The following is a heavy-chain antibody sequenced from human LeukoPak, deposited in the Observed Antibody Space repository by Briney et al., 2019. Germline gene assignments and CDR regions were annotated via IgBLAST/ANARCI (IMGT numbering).Heavy chain of an antibody. J-gene: IGHJ2*01. Sequence: SQTLSLTCTVSGGSISSGSYYWSWIRQPAGKGLEWIGRIYTSGSTNYNPSLKSRVTISVDTSKNQFSLKLSSVTAADTAVYYCAREKYYYDSSGYASVWYFDLWGRGTLVTVSS. CDR3: AREKYYYDSSGYASVWYFDL. CDR2: IYTSGST. CDR1: GGSISSGSYY. D-gene: IGHD3-22*01. V-gene: IGHV4-61*02.